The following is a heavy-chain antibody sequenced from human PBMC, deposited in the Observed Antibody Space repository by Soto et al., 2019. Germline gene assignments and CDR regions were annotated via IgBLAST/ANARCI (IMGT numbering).Heavy chain of an antibody. CDR3: ARDRKSSSWYSPEDY. Sequence: QVQLVESGGGVVQPGRSLRLSCAASGFTFSSYSMHWVRQAPGKGLEWVAVIWYDGSNKYYADSVKGRFTISRDNSKNTLYLQMNSLRAEDTAVYYCARDRKSSSWYSPEDYWGQGTLVTVSS. V-gene: IGHV3-33*01. CDR1: GFTFSSYS. J-gene: IGHJ4*02. D-gene: IGHD6-13*01. CDR2: IWYDGSNK.